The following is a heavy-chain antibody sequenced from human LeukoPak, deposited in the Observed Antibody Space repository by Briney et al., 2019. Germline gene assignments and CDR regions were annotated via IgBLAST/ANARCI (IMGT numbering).Heavy chain of an antibody. Sequence: SETLSLTCTVSGGSISSSNYYWGWIRQPPGKGLEWIGSIYYSGSTYYNSSLKSRVTISADTSKNQFSLKLSSVTAADTAVYYCARPDQRGYTYGYSAFDIWGQGTMVTVSS. J-gene: IGHJ3*02. CDR3: ARPDQRGYTYGYSAFDI. V-gene: IGHV4-39*01. CDR2: IYYSGST. D-gene: IGHD5-18*01. CDR1: GGSISSSNYY.